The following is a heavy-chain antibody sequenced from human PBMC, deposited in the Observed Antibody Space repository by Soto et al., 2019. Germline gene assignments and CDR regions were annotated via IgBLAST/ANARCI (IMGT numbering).Heavy chain of an antibody. J-gene: IGHJ3*02. CDR2: ISGSGGST. CDR3: AKLPDPMVRGVINAFDI. Sequence: GGSLRLSCAASGFTFSSYAMSWVRQAPGKGLEWVSAISGSGGSTYYAGSVKGRFTISRDNSKNTLYLQMNSLRAEDTAVYYCAKLPDPMVRGVINAFDIWGQGTMVTVSS. V-gene: IGHV3-23*01. CDR1: GFTFSSYA. D-gene: IGHD3-10*01.